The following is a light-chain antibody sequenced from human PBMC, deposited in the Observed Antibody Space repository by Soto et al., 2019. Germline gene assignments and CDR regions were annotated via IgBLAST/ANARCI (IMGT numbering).Light chain of an antibody. CDR2: MGS. V-gene: IGKV2-28*01. CDR1: QSLLHNNGYNY. CDR3: MQTLQTPLT. Sequence: DIVMTQSPLSLPVTPGESASISCRSSQSLLHNNGYNYLDWYLQKPGQSPQLLFFMGSHRASGVTDTFSASGSGTDFTLKISRVEAEDVGVYYCMQTLQTPLTFGGGTKVEI. J-gene: IGKJ4*01.